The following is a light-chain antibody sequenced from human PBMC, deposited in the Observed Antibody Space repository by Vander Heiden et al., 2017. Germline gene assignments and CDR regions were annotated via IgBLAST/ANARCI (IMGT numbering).Light chain of an antibody. V-gene: IGLV3-27*01. CDR2: KDS. CDR3: YSAADNNLGV. CDR1: VLAKKKY. Sequence: SYELTQPSSVSVSPGQTARITCSGDVLAKKKYARCAQQKPGQAPVLVIYKDSERPSGIPERFSGSSSGTTVTLTIRGAQVEDEADYYCYSAADNNLGVFGTGTKVTVL. J-gene: IGLJ1*01.